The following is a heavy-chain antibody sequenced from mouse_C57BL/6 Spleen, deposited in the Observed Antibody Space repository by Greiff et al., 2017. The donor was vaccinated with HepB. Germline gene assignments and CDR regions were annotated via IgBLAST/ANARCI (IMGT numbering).Heavy chain of an antibody. CDR3: ARHAYCKERYFDV. J-gene: IGHJ1*03. CDR2: VYPGSGSI. Sequence: QVQLQQSGAELVKPGASVKLSCKASGYTFTEYTIHWVKQRSGQGLEWIGWVYPGSGSIKYNEKFKDKATLTADKSSSTDYMELSRLTSEDSAVYFCARHAYCKERYFDVWGTGTTVTVSS. CDR1: GYTFTEYT. D-gene: IGHD2-10*01. V-gene: IGHV1-62-2*01.